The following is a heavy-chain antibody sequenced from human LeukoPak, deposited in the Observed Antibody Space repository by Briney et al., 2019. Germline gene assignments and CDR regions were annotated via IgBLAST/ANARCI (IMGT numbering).Heavy chain of an antibody. Sequence: SETLSLTCAVYGGSLSGYYWSWIRQPPGKGLEWIGEINHSGSTNYNPSLKSRVTISVDTSKNQFSLKLSSVTAADTAVYYCARLGPYYDYVWGSYRMPYYFDYWGQGTLVTVSS. CDR2: INHSGST. V-gene: IGHV4-34*01. D-gene: IGHD3-16*02. CDR1: GGSLSGYY. CDR3: ARLGPYYDYVWGSYRMPYYFDY. J-gene: IGHJ4*02.